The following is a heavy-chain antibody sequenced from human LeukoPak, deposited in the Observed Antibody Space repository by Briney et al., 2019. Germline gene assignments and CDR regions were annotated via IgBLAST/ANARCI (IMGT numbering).Heavy chain of an antibody. J-gene: IGHJ6*03. CDR1: GGTFSSYA. CDR2: GIPNFRRT. Sequence: SVKVSCKASGGTFSSYAISWVRQAPGQGLQYLGGGIPNFRRTKYAQKFEGRVTITTDETIASMELRSLTSEDTAVYYCARTGRYSNYDFYYHMDVWGKGTTVIVS. CDR3: ARTGRYSNYDFYYHMDV. D-gene: IGHD4-11*01. V-gene: IGHV1-69*05.